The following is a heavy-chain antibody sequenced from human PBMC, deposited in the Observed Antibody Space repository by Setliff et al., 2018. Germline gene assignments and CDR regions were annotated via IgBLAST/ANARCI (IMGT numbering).Heavy chain of an antibody. V-gene: IGHV4-39*07. CDR3: RFWSGYYKNDY. J-gene: IGHJ4*02. D-gene: IGHD3-3*01. CDR2: INHSGNT. Sequence: PSETLSLTCTVSGGSINSMSYYWGWVRQSPGKGLDWIGEINHSGNTNYDPSLEGRISISVDTSKRQFSLKLTSVTAADMAVYYCRFWSGYYKNDYWAQGTLVTVSS. CDR1: GGSINSMSYY.